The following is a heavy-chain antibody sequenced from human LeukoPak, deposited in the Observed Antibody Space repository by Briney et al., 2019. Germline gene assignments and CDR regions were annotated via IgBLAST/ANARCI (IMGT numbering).Heavy chain of an antibody. CDR1: GFTFSSYS. Sequence: GGSLRLSCAASGFTFSSYSMNWVRQAPGEGLEWVSSISSSSSYIYYADSVKGRFTISRDNAKKSLYLQMKSPRAEDTPLYYCARDKNGGGRWYWGQGTLVTVPS. V-gene: IGHV3-21*01. D-gene: IGHD3-10*01. J-gene: IGHJ4*02. CDR3: ARDKNGGGRWY. CDR2: ISSSSSYI.